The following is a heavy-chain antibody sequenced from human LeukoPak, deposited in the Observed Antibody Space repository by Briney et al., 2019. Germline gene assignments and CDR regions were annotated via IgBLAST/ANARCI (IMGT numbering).Heavy chain of an antibody. CDR1: GFTFSSYA. CDR2: ISYDGSNK. CDR3: ARAPEGVFDY. Sequence: PGRSLRLSCAASGFTFSSYAMHWVRQAPGKGLEWVAVISYDGSNKYYADSVKGRFTNSRDNSKNTLYLQMNSLRAEDTAVYYCARAPEGVFDYWGQGTLVTVSS. D-gene: IGHD1-14*01. J-gene: IGHJ4*02. V-gene: IGHV3-30-3*01.